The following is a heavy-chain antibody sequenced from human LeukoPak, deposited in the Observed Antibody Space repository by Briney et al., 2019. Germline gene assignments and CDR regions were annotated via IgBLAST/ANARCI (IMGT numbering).Heavy chain of an antibody. V-gene: IGHV3-23*01. Sequence: GGSLRLSCAASGFNFANHAMSWVRQTAGKGLEWVSAISGGGDITYYADSVKGRFTISRDNSKDALFLQMHSLRPGDTAVYYCVREDTPATANYWGQGTLVTISS. D-gene: IGHD2-21*02. CDR1: GFNFANHA. CDR3: VREDTPATANY. J-gene: IGHJ4*02. CDR2: ISGGGDIT.